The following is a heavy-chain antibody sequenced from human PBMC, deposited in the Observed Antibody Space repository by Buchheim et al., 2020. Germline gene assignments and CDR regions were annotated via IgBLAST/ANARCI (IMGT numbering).Heavy chain of an antibody. CDR3: ARGGYGGPFDY. D-gene: IGHD4-23*01. V-gene: IGHV3-33*01. CDR2: IWYDGSNT. J-gene: IGHJ4*02. Sequence: QVQLVESGGGVVQPGRSLRLSCAASGFTFSSYGMHWVRQAPGKGLEWVAVIWYDGSNTYYADSVKGRFTISRDNSKNTLYLQINSRRAQDTAVYYCARGGYGGPFDYWGQGTL. CDR1: GFTFSSYG.